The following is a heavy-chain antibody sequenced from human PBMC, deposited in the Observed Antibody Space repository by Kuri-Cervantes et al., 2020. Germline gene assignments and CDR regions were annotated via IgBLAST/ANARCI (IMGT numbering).Heavy chain of an antibody. Sequence: ASVKVSCKASEGTFSSYAISWVRQAPGQGLEWMGIINPSGGSTSYAQKFQGRVTMTRDTSTSTVYMELSSLRSEDTAVYYCARVGEYYYDSSGYSFDYWGQGTLVTVSS. CDR2: INPSGGST. V-gene: IGHV1-46*01. CDR3: ARVGEYYYDSSGYSFDY. CDR1: EGTFSSYA. D-gene: IGHD3-22*01. J-gene: IGHJ4*02.